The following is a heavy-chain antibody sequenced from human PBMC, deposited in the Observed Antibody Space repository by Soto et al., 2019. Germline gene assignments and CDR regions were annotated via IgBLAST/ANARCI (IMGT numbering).Heavy chain of an antibody. Sequence: ASVKVSCKASGYTFTSYYMHWVRQAPGQGLEWMGIINPSGGSTSYAQKFQGRVTMTRDTSTSTVYMELSSLRSEDTAVYYCARDLTGYYPGNWFDPWGQGTLVTVSS. CDR2: INPSGGST. CDR3: ARDLTGYYPGNWFDP. J-gene: IGHJ5*02. D-gene: IGHD3-9*01. CDR1: GYTFTSYY. V-gene: IGHV1-46*01.